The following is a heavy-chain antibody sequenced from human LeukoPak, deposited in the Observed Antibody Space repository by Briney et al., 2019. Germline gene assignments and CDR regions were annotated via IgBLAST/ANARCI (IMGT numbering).Heavy chain of an antibody. CDR1: GGSISSGGYY. Sequence: PSETLSLTCTVSGGSISSGGYYWSWIRQPPGKGLEWIGYIYHSGSTYYNPSLKSRVTISVDRSKNQFSLKLSSVTAADTAVYYCATHYYDSSGFFDYWGQGTLVTVSS. CDR2: IYHSGST. D-gene: IGHD3-22*01. V-gene: IGHV4-30-2*01. CDR3: ATHYYDSSGFFDY. J-gene: IGHJ4*02.